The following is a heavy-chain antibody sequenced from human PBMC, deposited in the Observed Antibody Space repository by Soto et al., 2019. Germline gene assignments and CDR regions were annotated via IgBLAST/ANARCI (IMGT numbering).Heavy chain of an antibody. CDR1: GYTFSTYA. V-gene: IGHV1-3*01. CDR2: INGGNGQT. Sequence: ASVKVSCKASGYTFSTYAMHWVRQAPGQSLEWMGWINGGNGQTRYSQRFQDRVTITRDTSAKTTYMDLISLRSEDTAVYYCARGKGVEGNYYYYVIYFWGQGTPVTVSS. CDR3: ARGKGVEGNYYYYVIYF. D-gene: IGHD1-1*01. J-gene: IGHJ6*02.